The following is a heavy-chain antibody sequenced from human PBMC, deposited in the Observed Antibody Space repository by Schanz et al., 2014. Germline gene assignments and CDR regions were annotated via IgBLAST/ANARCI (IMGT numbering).Heavy chain of an antibody. CDR3: AKKVPAYNPFDS. D-gene: IGHD1-1*01. J-gene: IGHJ4*02. Sequence: EVQLAESGGGLVQPGGSLRLSCAASGFIFGSSVMAWVRQAPGKGLEWVSGITGASDHIDYAESVKGRFTISRDNSKNTLYLQMDSLRAEDTAVYFCAKKVPAYNPFDSWGQGTLVTVSS. V-gene: IGHV3-23*04. CDR2: ITGASDHI. CDR1: GFIFGSSV.